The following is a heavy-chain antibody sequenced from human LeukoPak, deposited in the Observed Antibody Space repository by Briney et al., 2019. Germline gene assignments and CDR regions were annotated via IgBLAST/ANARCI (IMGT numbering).Heavy chain of an antibody. V-gene: IGHV4-59*01. J-gene: IGHJ6*03. CDR1: GGSISSYY. CDR2: IYYSGST. Sequence: PSETLSLTCTVSGGSISSYYWSWIRQPPGKGLEWIGYIYYSGSTNYNPPLKSRVTISVDTSKNQFSLKLSSVTAADTAVYYCARVDIVVVPAAIEDYYYYYMDVWGKGTTVTVSS. D-gene: IGHD2-2*03. CDR3: ARVDIVVVPAAIEDYYYYYMDV.